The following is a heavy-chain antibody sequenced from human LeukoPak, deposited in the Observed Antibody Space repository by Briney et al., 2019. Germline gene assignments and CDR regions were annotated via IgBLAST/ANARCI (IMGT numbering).Heavy chain of an antibody. CDR3: ARAPPYYYGSGSYYNANWFDP. CDR1: GGSISSYY. Sequence: SETLSLTCTVSGGSISSYYWSWIRQPPGKGLEWIGYIYYSGSTNYNPSLKSRVTISVVTSKNQFSLKLSSVTAADTAVYYCARAPPYYYGSGSYYNANWFDPWGQGTLVTVSS. D-gene: IGHD3-10*01. V-gene: IGHV4-59*01. CDR2: IYYSGST. J-gene: IGHJ5*02.